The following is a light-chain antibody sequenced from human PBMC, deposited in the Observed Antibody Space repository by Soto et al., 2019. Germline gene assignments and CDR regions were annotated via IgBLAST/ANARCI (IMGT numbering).Light chain of an antibody. V-gene: IGKV3-20*01. CDR2: GAS. J-gene: IGKJ4*01. Sequence: EIVLTQSPGTLSLSSGERATLSCRASQSVRSNYLAWYQQKPGQAPRLLIYGASSRATGIPDRFGGSGSGTDCTLTISMLQPEDFAVYYCQQYASSPLTFGGGTKVEIK. CDR3: QQYASSPLT. CDR1: QSVRSNY.